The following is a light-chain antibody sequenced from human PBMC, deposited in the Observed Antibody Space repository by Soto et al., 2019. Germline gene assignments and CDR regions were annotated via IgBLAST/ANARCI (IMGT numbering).Light chain of an antibody. Sequence: DIQMTQSPSTLSASVGDRVTITCRASQSISSWLAWYQQKPGKAPKLLIYKASSLESGVPSRFSGSGSGTEVTLTISSLQPDDFATYYCQQFNNYPWTCGQGTGVEIK. CDR3: QQFNNYPWT. CDR2: KAS. J-gene: IGKJ1*01. V-gene: IGKV1-5*03. CDR1: QSISSW.